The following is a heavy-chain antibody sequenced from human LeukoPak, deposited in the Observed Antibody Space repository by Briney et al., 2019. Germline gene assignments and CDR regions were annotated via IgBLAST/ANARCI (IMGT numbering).Heavy chain of an antibody. CDR2: IRYDGSNK. V-gene: IGHV3-30*02. CDR3: ARGGVDILTGLRYAFDI. Sequence: GGSLRLSCAASGFTFSSYGMHWVRQAPGKGLEWVAFIRYDGSNKYYADSVKGRFTISRDNSKNTLYLQMNSLRAEDTAVYYCARGGVDILTGLRYAFDIWGHGTMVTVSS. D-gene: IGHD3-9*01. CDR1: GFTFSSYG. J-gene: IGHJ3*02.